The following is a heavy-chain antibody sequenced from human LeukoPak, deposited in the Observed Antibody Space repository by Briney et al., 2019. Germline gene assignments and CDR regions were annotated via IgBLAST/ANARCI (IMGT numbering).Heavy chain of an antibody. D-gene: IGHD3-3*01. CDR3: ARADSGGDYDFWSGYSKLFFDY. CDR1: GGSISSSSYY. J-gene: IGHJ4*02. CDR2: IYYSGST. Sequence: SETLSLTCTVSGGSISSSSYYWGWIRQPPGKGLEWIGYIYYSGSTNYNPSLKSRVTISVDTSKNQFSLKLSSVTAADTAVYYCARADSGGDYDFWSGYSKLFFDYWGQGTLVTVSS. V-gene: IGHV4-61*05.